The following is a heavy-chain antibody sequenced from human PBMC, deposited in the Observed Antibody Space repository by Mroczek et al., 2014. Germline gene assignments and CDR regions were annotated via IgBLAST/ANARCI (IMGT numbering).Heavy chain of an antibody. D-gene: IGHD2-15*01. CDR3: ARGRYCSGGSCRMTQSYFDY. CDR2: INHSGST. V-gene: IGHV4-34*01. CDR1: GGSFSGYY. Sequence: VQLVESGAGLLKPSETLSLTCAVYGGSFSGYYWSWIRQPPGKGLEWIGEINHSGSTNYNPSLKSRVTISVDTSKNQFSLKLSSVTAADTAVYYCARGRYCSGGSCRMTQSYFDYWGQGTLVTVSS. J-gene: IGHJ4*02.